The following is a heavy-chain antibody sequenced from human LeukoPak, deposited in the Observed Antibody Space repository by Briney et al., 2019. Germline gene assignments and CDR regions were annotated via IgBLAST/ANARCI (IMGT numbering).Heavy chain of an antibody. J-gene: IGHJ4*02. V-gene: IGHV4-34*01. CDR2: INHSGST. D-gene: IGHD3-10*01. CDR3: ARGGPSRHRVLDY. Sequence: SETLSLTCTVSGGPISSYYWSWIRQPPGKGLEWIGEINHSGSTNYNPSLKSRVTISVDTSKNQFSLKLSSVTAADTAVYYCARGGPSRHRVLDYWGQGTLVTVSS. CDR1: GGPISSYY.